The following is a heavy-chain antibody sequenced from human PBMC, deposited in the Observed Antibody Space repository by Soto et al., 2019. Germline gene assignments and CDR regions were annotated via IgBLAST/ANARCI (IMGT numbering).Heavy chain of an antibody. D-gene: IGHD3-10*01. J-gene: IGHJ4*01. Sequence: WGSLRLSCAASGFTFSSYAMSWVRQAPGKGLEWVSAISVSVGSTYYADSVKGRFTISRDNSKNTLYLQMNSLRAEDTAVYYCAKGSRSKYYSEYWGQGTLVNVSA. V-gene: IGHV3-23*01. CDR2: ISVSVGST. CDR1: GFTFSSYA. CDR3: AKGSRSKYYSEY.